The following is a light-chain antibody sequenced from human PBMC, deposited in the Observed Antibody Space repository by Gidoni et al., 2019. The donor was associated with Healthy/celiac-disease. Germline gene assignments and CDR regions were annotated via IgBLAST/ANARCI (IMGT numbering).Light chain of an antibody. Sequence: DIVMTQSPLSLPVPPGEPASISCRSSQSLLHSNGYNYLDWYLQKPGQSPQLLIYLGSNRASGVPDRFSGSGSGTDFTLKISRVEAEDVGVYYCMQALQTPYTFGQGTELEIK. J-gene: IGKJ2*01. CDR3: MQALQTPYT. CDR2: LGS. CDR1: QSLLHSNGYNY. V-gene: IGKV2-28*01.